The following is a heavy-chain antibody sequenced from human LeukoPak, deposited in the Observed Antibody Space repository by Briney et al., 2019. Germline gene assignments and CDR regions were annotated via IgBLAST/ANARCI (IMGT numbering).Heavy chain of an antibody. CDR3: ARDGTRDSSGYSYGLY. D-gene: IGHD3-22*01. CDR2: ISSSGSTI. J-gene: IGHJ4*02. CDR1: GFTFSDYY. V-gene: IGHV3-11*01. Sequence: GGSLRLSCAASGFTFSDYYMSWIRQAPGKGLEWVSYISSSGSTIYYADSVKGRFTISRDNAKNSLYLQMNSLRAEDTAVYYCARDGTRDSSGYSYGLYWGQGTLVTVSS.